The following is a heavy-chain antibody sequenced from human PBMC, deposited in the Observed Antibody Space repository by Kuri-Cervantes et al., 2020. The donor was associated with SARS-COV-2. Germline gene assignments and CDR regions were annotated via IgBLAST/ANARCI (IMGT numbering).Heavy chain of an antibody. D-gene: IGHD6-13*01. CDR2: IYWNDDK. CDR1: GFSLSTSGVG. CDR3: ARDIAAAGTGYFDY. V-gene: IGHV2-5*01. J-gene: IGHJ4*02. Sequence: SGPTLVKPTQTLTLTCTFSGFSLSTSGVGVGWIRQLPGKALEWFALIYWNDDKRYSPSLKSRLTITKDTSKNQVVLTMTNMDPVDTATYYCARDIAAAGTGYFDYWGQGTLVTVSS.